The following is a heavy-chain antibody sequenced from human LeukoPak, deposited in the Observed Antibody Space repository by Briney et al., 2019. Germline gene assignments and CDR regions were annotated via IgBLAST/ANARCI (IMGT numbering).Heavy chain of an antibody. CDR3: ARDAGYIGCSSTSCYHPLFDY. D-gene: IGHD2-2*01. V-gene: IGHV4-59*01. CDR2: ISYIGTT. J-gene: IGHJ4*02. CDR1: GGSFSGYY. Sequence: SETLSLTCAVYGGSFSGYYWSWIRQAPGRGLEWIGYISYIGTTNYNPSLKSRVAISIDTSKNQFSLKLTSVTTEDTAVYYCARDAGYIGCSSTSCYHPLFDYWGQGTLVTVSS.